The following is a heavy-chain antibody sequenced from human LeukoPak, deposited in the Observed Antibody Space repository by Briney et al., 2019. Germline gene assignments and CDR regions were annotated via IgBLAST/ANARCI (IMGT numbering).Heavy chain of an antibody. Sequence: GGSLRLSCAASGFTFSSSAMSWVRQPPGKGLEWVSAISGNGHNTYYAGSVRGRFTISRDNSKNTLYLQMNSLRAEDAAVYYCAKFSPYGGKSLWGQGTLVTVSS. CDR1: GFTFSSSA. V-gene: IGHV3-23*01. CDR3: AKFSPYGGKSL. D-gene: IGHD4-23*01. J-gene: IGHJ4*02. CDR2: ISGNGHNT.